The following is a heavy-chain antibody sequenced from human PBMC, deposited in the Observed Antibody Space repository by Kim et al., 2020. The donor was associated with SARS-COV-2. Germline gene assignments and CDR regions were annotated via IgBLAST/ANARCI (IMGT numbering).Heavy chain of an antibody. CDR1: GGSISSSSYY. V-gene: IGHV4-39*01. D-gene: IGHD4-4*01. Sequence: SETLSLTCTVSGGSISSSSYYWGWIRQPPGKGLEWIGSIYYSGSTYYNPSLKSRVTISVDTSKNQFSLKLSSVTAADTAVYYCARRAIYSNYAVFDYWGQGTLVTVSS. CDR3: ARRAIYSNYAVFDY. J-gene: IGHJ4*02. CDR2: IYYSGST.